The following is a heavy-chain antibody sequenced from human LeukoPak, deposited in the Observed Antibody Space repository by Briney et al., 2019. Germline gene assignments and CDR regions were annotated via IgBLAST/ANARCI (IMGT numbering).Heavy chain of an antibody. Sequence: SETLSLTCTVSGDSISSYYWSWIRQSPGKGLEWIGNFYHSGSPNYNPPLKSRVTISVDTSKNQFSLKLNSVTAADTAVYYCARMGPRFYYYYMDVWGKGTTVTVSS. D-gene: IGHD3-16*01. CDR3: ARMGPRFYYYYMDV. V-gene: IGHV4-59*01. CDR2: FYHSGSP. J-gene: IGHJ6*03. CDR1: GDSISSYY.